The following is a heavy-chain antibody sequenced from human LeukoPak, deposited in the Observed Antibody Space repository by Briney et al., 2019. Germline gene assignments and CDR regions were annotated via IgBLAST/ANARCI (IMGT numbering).Heavy chain of an antibody. V-gene: IGHV1-24*01. CDR3: ATPPTKLKHCGDYYCYFDL. D-gene: IGHD4-17*01. CDR1: GYTLTELS. J-gene: IGHJ2*01. Sequence: ASVKVSCKVSGYTLTELSMHWVRQAPGKGLEWMGGFDPEDGETIYAQKFQGRVTMTEDTSTDTAYMELSSLRSEDTAVYYCATPPTKLKHCGDYYCYFDLWGRGPLVTVSS. CDR2: FDPEDGET.